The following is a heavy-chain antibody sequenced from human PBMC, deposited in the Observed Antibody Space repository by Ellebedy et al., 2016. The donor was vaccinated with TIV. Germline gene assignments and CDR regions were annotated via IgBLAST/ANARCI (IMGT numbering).Heavy chain of an antibody. CDR3: ARDTHSYVRFDY. J-gene: IGHJ4*02. CDR1: GFSVSNNY. Sequence: GGSLRLSCTASGFSVSNNYIAWVRQAPGKGLEWVSVINSDGTTNYADSVKARFTISRDNSENTLHLQMDSLRVEDTAVYYCARDTHSYVRFDYWGQGTLVTVSS. CDR2: INSDGTT. D-gene: IGHD5-18*01. V-gene: IGHV3-53*01.